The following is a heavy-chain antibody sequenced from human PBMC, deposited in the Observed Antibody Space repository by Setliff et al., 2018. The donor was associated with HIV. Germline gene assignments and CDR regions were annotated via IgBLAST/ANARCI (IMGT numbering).Heavy chain of an antibody. CDR1: GYSFTSYW. CDR2: IYPGDSDI. V-gene: IGHV5-51*01. J-gene: IGHJ4*02. D-gene: IGHD3-22*01. CDR3: VRRSNNGYYRHFDY. Sequence: PGASQKISCKGSGYSFTSYWIGWVRQIPGKGLECMGIIYPGDSDIRYSPPFQGQVTISVDKSVSAAYLQWTSRKASDTAIYYCVRRSNNGYYRHFDYLGQGALVTVSS.